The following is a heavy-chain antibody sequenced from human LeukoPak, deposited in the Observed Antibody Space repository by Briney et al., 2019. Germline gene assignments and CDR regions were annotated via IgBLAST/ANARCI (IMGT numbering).Heavy chain of an antibody. D-gene: IGHD2-15*01. Sequence: ASVKVSCKASGGTFSSYAISWVRQAPGQGLEWMGRIIPILGIANYAQKFQGRVTITADKSTSTAYMELSSLRSEDTAVYYCARAPMNYCSGGSCYYYYGMDVWGQGTTVTVSS. CDR3: ARAPMNYCSGGSCYYYYGMDV. J-gene: IGHJ6*02. CDR1: GGTFSSYA. V-gene: IGHV1-69*04. CDR2: IIPILGIA.